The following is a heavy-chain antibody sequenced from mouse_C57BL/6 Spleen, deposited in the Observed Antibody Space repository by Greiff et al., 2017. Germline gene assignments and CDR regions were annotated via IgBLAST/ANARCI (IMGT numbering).Heavy chain of an antibody. CDR3: ATNGDVSAFAY. Sequence: QVQLQQPGAELVKPGASVKLSCKASGYTFTSYWMHWVKQRPGQGLEWIGMIHPNSGSTNYNEKFKSKATLTVDKSSSTAYMQLSSLTSEDSAVYYCATNGDVSAFAYWGQGTLVTVSA. J-gene: IGHJ3*01. D-gene: IGHD4-1*01. CDR1: GYTFTSYW. CDR2: IHPNSGST. V-gene: IGHV1-64*01.